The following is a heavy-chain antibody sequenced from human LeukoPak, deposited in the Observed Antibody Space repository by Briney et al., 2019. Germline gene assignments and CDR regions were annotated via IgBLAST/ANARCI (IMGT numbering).Heavy chain of an antibody. CDR2: IKQDGSEK. CDR1: GFTVSSNY. Sequence: GGSLRLSCAASGFTVSSNYVSWVRQAPGKGLEWVANIKQDGSEKYYVDSVKGRFTISRDNAKNSLYLQMNSLRAEDTAVYYCARAEMPTIVSPDYWGQGTLVTVS. J-gene: IGHJ4*02. CDR3: ARAEMPTIVSPDY. D-gene: IGHD5-24*01. V-gene: IGHV3-7*01.